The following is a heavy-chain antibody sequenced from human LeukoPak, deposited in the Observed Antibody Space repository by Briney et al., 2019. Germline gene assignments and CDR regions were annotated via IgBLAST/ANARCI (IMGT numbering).Heavy chain of an antibody. D-gene: IGHD3-16*01. CDR1: GYTLTELS. CDR2: FDPEDGET. Sequence: ASVKVSCKVSGYTLTELSMHWVRQAPGKGLEWMGGFDPEDGETIYAQKFQGRVTMTEDTSTDTAYMELSSLRSEDTAVYYCATRYDPQTGYGMDVWGQGTTVTVSS. CDR3: ATRYDPQTGYGMDV. V-gene: IGHV1-24*01. J-gene: IGHJ6*02.